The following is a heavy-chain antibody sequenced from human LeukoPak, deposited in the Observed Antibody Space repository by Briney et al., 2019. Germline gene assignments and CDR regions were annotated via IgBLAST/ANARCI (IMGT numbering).Heavy chain of an antibody. Sequence: PGGSLRLSCAASGFTFSSYAMSWVRQAPGKGLEWVSAISDSGGSTYYADSVKGRFTISRDISKNTLYLQMNSLRAEDTAVYYCAKASHLRFLEWLESFDYWGQGTLVTVSS. D-gene: IGHD3-3*01. CDR2: ISDSGGST. CDR1: GFTFSSYA. CDR3: AKASHLRFLEWLESFDY. J-gene: IGHJ4*02. V-gene: IGHV3-23*01.